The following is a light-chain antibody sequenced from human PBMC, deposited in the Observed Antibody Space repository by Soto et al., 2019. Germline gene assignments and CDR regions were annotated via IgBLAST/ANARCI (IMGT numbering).Light chain of an antibody. V-gene: IGKV1-27*01. CDR3: QKYNSART. J-gene: IGKJ1*01. Sequence: DIQMTQSPSSLSASVGDRVTITCPASQGISNYLAWYQQKPGKVPKLLIYAASTLQSGVPSRFSGSGSGTDFTLTISSLQPEDVATYYCQKYNSARTFGQGTKVEIK. CDR2: AAS. CDR1: QGISNY.